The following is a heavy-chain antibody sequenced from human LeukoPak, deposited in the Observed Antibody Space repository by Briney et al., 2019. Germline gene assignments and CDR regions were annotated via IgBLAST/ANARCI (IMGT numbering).Heavy chain of an antibody. J-gene: IGHJ4*02. CDR2: IYYSGST. V-gene: IGHV4-39*01. CDR1: GGSISSSSYY. Sequence: SETLSLTCTVSGGSISSSSYYWGWIRQPPGKGLEWIGSIYYSGSTYYNPFLKSRVTMSVDTSKNQFSLKLSSVTAADTAVYYCARHYYYDSSGYYYVWYFDYWGQGTLVTVSS. D-gene: IGHD3-22*01. CDR3: ARHYYYDSSGYYYVWYFDY.